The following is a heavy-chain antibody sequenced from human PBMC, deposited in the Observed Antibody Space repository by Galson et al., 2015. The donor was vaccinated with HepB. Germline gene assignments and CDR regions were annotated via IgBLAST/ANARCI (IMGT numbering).Heavy chain of an antibody. J-gene: IGHJ3*02. D-gene: IGHD2-2*01. V-gene: IGHV5-10-1*01. Sequence: SGAEVKKPGESLRISCKGSGYSFTSYWISWVRQMPGKGLEWMGRIDPSDSYTNYSPSFQGHVTISADKSISTAYLQWSSLKASDTAMYYCARHGGDIVVVPAAHDAFDIWGQGTMVTVSS. CDR1: GYSFTSYW. CDR2: IDPSDSYT. CDR3: ARHGGDIVVVPAAHDAFDI.